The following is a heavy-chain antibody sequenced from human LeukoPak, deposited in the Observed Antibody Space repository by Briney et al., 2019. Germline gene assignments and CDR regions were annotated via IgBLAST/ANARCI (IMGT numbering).Heavy chain of an antibody. CDR1: GFTLSSYW. CDR3: ARLYCSSTSCHTLHYYYMDV. CDR2: IEEEGSEK. D-gene: IGHD2-2*02. Sequence: GGSLRLSCAASGFTLSSYWMTWVRQAPGKGLEWVADIEEEGSEKYYVDSVKGRFTISRDNAKNSLYLQMNSLRAEDTALYYCARLYCSSTSCHTLHYYYMDVWGKGTTVTVSS. J-gene: IGHJ6*03. V-gene: IGHV3-7*01.